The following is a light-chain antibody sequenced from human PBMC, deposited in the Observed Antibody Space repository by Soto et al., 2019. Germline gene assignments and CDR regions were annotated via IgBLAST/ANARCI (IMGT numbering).Light chain of an antibody. CDR1: QSLLHSDGYNY. J-gene: IGKJ4*01. CDR2: WGS. Sequence: DIVMTQSPLSLPVTPGEPASISCRSSQSLLHSDGYNYLDWYLQKPGQSPQLLIYWGSNRASGVPDRFSGSGSGTNFTLKIRRVEAEDIGVYYCMQALQTPLTFGGGTKVEIK. CDR3: MQALQTPLT. V-gene: IGKV2-28*01.